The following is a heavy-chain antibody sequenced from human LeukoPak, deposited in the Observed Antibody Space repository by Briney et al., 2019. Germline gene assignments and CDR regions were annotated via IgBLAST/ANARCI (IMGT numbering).Heavy chain of an antibody. CDR2: IYYSGST. J-gene: IGHJ5*02. CDR1: GGSISSYY. V-gene: IGHV4-59*01. CDR3: ARGVRNYYGSGSYIYWFDP. D-gene: IGHD3-10*01. Sequence: SETLSLTCTVSGGSISSYYWSWIRQPPGKGLEWIGYIYYSGSTNYNPSLKSRVTISVDTSKNQFSLKLSSVTAADTAVHYCARGVRNYYGSGSYIYWFDPWGQGTLVTVSS.